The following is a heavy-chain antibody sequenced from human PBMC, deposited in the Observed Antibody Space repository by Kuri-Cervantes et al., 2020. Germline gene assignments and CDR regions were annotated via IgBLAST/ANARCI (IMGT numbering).Heavy chain of an antibody. Sequence: ASVKVSCKASGYTFTSYGISWVRQAPGQGLEWMGWISAYNGNTNYAQKLQGRVTITADESTSTAYMELSSLRSEDTAVYYCARDGSIPSSWGQGTLVTVSS. J-gene: IGHJ4*02. CDR3: ARDGSIPSS. CDR1: GYTFTSYG. CDR2: ISAYNGNT. D-gene: IGHD6-6*01. V-gene: IGHV1-18*01.